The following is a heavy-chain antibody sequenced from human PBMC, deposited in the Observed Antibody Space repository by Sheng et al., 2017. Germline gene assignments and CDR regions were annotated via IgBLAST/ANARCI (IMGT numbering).Heavy chain of an antibody. Sequence: QVQLVESGGGVVQPGRSLRLSCAASGFSFSTFDMHWVRQAPGKGLEWVAVIWYDGSNKYYADSVKGRFTIFRDNSKNTLYLQVNSLRAEDTAVYYCARERVTSGDFLDPWGQGTPVTVSS. CDR2: IWYDGSNK. CDR3: ARERVTSGDFLDP. V-gene: IGHV3-33*08. D-gene: IGHD3-10*01. J-gene: IGHJ5*02. CDR1: GFSFSTFD.